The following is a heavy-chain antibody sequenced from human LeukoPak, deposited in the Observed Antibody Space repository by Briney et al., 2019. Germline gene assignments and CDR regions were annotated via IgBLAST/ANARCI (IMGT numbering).Heavy chain of an antibody. V-gene: IGHV3-30-3*01. Sequence: GGSLRLSCAASGFTFSSYAMHWVRQAPGKGLEWVAVISYDGSNKYYADSVKGRFTISRDNSKNTLYLQMNSLRAEDTAVYYCARARITIFGVVTFDYWGQGTLVTVSS. CDR1: GFTFSSYA. CDR3: ARARITIFGVVTFDY. J-gene: IGHJ4*02. D-gene: IGHD3-3*01. CDR2: ISYDGSNK.